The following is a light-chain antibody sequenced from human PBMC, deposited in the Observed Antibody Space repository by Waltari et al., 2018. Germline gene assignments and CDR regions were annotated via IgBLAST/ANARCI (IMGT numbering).Light chain of an antibody. V-gene: IGKV3-15*01. CDR1: QNINKL. CDR3: QEYNNWPIT. J-gene: IGKJ5*01. Sequence: EVVMTQSPATLSVSPGERATLSCRASQNINKLLAWYQQKPGQAPRLHIYRASTRATGIPVRFSGSGSGTEFTLTISSLQSEDFAIYYCQEYNNWPITFGQGTRLEIK. CDR2: RAS.